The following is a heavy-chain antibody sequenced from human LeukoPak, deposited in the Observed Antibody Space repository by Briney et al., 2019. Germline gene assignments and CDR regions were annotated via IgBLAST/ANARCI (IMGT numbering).Heavy chain of an antibody. CDR3: ATRFDY. Sequence: GGSLRLSCAASGFTFSSYAMHWVRQAPGKGLEWVAVISYDGSNKYYADSVKGRFTISRDNAKNSLYLQMDSLRAEDTAVYYCATRFDYWGQGTLVTVSS. CDR1: GFTFSSYA. J-gene: IGHJ4*02. CDR2: ISYDGSNK. V-gene: IGHV3-30*04.